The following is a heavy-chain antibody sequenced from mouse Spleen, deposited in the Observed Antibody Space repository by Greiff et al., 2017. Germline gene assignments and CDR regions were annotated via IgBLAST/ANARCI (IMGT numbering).Heavy chain of an antibody. V-gene: IGHV1-69*02. D-gene: IGHD1-1*01. CDR3: TRSDYSWFAY. CDR1: GYTFTSYW. J-gene: IGHJ3*01. Sequence: QVQLQQPGAELVRPGASVKLSCKASGYTFTSYWINWVKQRPGQGLEWIGNIYPSDSYTNYNQKFKDKATLTVDKSSSTAYMQLSSPTSEDSAVYYCTRSDYSWFAYWGQGTLVTVSA. CDR2: IYPSDSYT.